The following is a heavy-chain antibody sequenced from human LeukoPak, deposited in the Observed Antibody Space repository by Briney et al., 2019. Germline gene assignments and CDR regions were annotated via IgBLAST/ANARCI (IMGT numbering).Heavy chain of an antibody. V-gene: IGHV3-21*01. CDR3: ARGSVVTPPIDY. J-gene: IGHJ4*02. CDR1: GFTFSTYS. Sequence: GGSLRLSCAASGFTFSTYSMNWVRQAPGKGLEWVSSITSSSRYIYYADSLKGRFTISRDNSKNSLYLQMNSLRAEDTALYYCARGSVVTPPIDYWGQGTLVTVSS. D-gene: IGHD4-23*01. CDR2: ITSSSRYI.